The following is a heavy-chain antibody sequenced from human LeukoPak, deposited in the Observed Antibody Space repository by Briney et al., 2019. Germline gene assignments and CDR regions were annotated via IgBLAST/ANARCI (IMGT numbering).Heavy chain of an antibody. J-gene: IGHJ5*02. CDR2: IHHTGST. D-gene: IGHD2-21*02. CDR3: ARTPTYCGGDCYYFDP. V-gene: IGHV4-30-2*01. Sequence: SETLSLTCAVSGGSISSSGYSWSWIRQPPGKGLEWIGYIHHTGSTYYNPSLKSRVTISVDRSKNQFSLKLSSVTAADTAIYFCARTPTYCGGDCYYFDPWGQGTLVTVSS. CDR1: GGSISSSGYS.